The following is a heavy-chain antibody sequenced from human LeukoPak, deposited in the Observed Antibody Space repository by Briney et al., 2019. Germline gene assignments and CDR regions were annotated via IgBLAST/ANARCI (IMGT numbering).Heavy chain of an antibody. V-gene: IGHV1-18*01. CDR3: ARVPPYITMIVVVPHFDY. CDR1: GYTFTSYG. Sequence: ASVKVSCKASGYTFTSYGIGWVRQAPGQGLEWMGWISAYNGNTNYAQKLQGRVTMTTDTSTSTAYMELRSLRSDDTAVYYCARVPPYITMIVVVPHFDYWGQGTLVTVSS. J-gene: IGHJ4*02. CDR2: ISAYNGNT. D-gene: IGHD3-22*01.